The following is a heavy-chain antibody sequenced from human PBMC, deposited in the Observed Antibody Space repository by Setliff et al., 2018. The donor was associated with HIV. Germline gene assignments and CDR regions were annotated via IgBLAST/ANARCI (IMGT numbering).Heavy chain of an antibody. CDR2: ISYSGST. Sequence: SETLSLTCTVSGGSVNGHYWNWIRLTPGKGLEWIGSISYSGSTNYNPSLKSRVTISVDTSRNEFSPTLSSVTAADTAIYFCMRDGSRTTGMTGYYYGVDVWGQGTTVTVSS. V-gene: IGHV4-59*02. J-gene: IGHJ6*02. CDR1: GGSVNGHY. CDR3: MRDGSRTTGMTGYYYGVDV. D-gene: IGHD1-1*01.